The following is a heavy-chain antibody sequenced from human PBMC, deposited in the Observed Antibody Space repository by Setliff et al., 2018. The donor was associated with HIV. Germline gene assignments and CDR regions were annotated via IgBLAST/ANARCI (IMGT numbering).Heavy chain of an antibody. CDR1: GYTFNNYG. CDR3: ARGKTWLRFLDY. V-gene: IGHV1-18*01. D-gene: IGHD5-12*01. J-gene: IGHJ4*02. CDR2: INTHSGYT. Sequence: ASVKVSCKASGYTFNNYGISWVRQAPGQGLEWMGWINTHSGYTNYAQNVQGRVTVTMDTSTSTAYMELRSLKSDDTAVYYCARGKTWLRFLDYWGQGTL.